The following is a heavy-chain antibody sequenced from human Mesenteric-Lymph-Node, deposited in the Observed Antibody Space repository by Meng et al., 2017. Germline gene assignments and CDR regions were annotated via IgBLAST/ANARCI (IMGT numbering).Heavy chain of an antibody. J-gene: IGHJ6*02. Sequence: GESLKISCAASGFTFSSYWMSWVRQAPGKGLEWVANIKQDGSEKYYVDSVKGRFTISRDNAKNSLYLQMNSLRAEDTAVYYCARDRSSVEGGLWFGEVGYYYGMDVWGQGTTVTVSS. CDR3: ARDRSSVEGGLWFGEVGYYYGMDV. CDR1: GFTFSSYW. V-gene: IGHV3-7*01. CDR2: IKQDGSEK. D-gene: IGHD3-10*01.